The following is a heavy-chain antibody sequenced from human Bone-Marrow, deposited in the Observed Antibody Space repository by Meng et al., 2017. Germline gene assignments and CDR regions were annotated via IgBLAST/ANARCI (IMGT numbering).Heavy chain of an antibody. J-gene: IGHJ4*02. D-gene: IGHD4-11*01. V-gene: IGHV4-34*01. Sequence: SETLSLTCVVSGGSFSDYYWSGIRQPPGKGLEWIWEINHSGSTNYNPSLESRATISVDTAQNNLSLKLRSVTAADTAVYYCARGPTTMAHDFDYWGQGTLVTVSS. CDR1: GGSFSDYY. CDR3: ARGPTTMAHDFDY. CDR2: INHSGST.